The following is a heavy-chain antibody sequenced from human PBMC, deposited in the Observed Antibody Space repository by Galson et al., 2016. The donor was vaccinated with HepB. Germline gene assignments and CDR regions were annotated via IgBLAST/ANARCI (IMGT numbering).Heavy chain of an antibody. D-gene: IGHD6-19*01. CDR2: VYDSDYP. Sequence: SLRLSCAASGFTVSRNYMGWVRQTPGKGLEWVSFVYDSDYPYYADSVRGRFTISEDHSKNTVYLQMNSLRAEDTDVYYCAGGLYSSGWPKGDYWGQGSLVTVSS. V-gene: IGHV3-53*01. CDR3: AGGLYSSGWPKGDY. CDR1: GFTVSRNY. J-gene: IGHJ4*02.